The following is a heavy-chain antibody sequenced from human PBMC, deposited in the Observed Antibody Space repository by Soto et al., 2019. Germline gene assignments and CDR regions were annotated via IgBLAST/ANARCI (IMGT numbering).Heavy chain of an antibody. CDR3: ARYGDYVWFDP. D-gene: IGHD4-17*01. Sequence: EVQLLESGGGLVQPGGSLRLSCAASGFTFSSYAMSWVRQAPGKGLEGVSVISGSGGSTYFADSVKGRFTVSRDNSKNTLYLQMSSLRAEDTAVYYCARYGDYVWFDPWGQGTLVTVSS. V-gene: IGHV3-23*01. CDR1: GFTFSSYA. J-gene: IGHJ5*02. CDR2: ISGSGGST.